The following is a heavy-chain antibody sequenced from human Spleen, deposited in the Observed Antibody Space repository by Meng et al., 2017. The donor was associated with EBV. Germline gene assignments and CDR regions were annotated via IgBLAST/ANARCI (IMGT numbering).Heavy chain of an antibody. J-gene: IGHJ4*02. CDR2: IIPIFGTA. CDR3: AREVGSSRDY. V-gene: IGHV1-69*06. D-gene: IGHD6-6*01. Sequence: QVGLVLSGAEVNKPGSSVKVCCKASGGTCSSNGISSLGKAPGRGLEWMGGIIPIFGTANYAQKFQGRIAITADKSTSTGYMEVSSLRSDDTAMYYCAREVGSSRDYWGQGTLVTVSS. CDR1: GGTCSSNG.